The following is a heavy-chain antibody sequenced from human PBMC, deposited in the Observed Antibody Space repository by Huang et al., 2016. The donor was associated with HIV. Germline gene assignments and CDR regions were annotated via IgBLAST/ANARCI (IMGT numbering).Heavy chain of an antibody. D-gene: IGHD4-17*01. CDR1: GYMFTKYW. Sequence: EVQLVQSGAEVKKPGESLKISCKGSGYMFTKYWIGWVRQMHGKGLEWMGIIYPGDSDTRDSPSFQGQVTISADKSITTAYLQWSSLKASDTAIYYCARHDGARPGWVDNWVQGTLVTVSS. CDR2: IYPGDSDT. CDR3: ARHDGARPGWVDN. V-gene: IGHV5-51*01. J-gene: IGHJ5*02.